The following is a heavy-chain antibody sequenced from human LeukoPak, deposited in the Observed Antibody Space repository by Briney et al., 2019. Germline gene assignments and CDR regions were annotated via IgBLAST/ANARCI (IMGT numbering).Heavy chain of an antibody. CDR1: GFTFSSYA. V-gene: IGHV3-15*07. CDR3: TTGRSDILTGYPY. CDR2: IKSKTDGGTT. J-gene: IGHJ4*02. D-gene: IGHD3-9*01. Sequence: GRSLRLSCAASGFTFSSYAMHWVRQAPGKGLEWVGRIKSKTDGGTTDYAAPVKGRFTISRDDSKSTLYLQMNSLKTEDTAVYYCTTGRSDILTGYPYWGQGTLVTVSS.